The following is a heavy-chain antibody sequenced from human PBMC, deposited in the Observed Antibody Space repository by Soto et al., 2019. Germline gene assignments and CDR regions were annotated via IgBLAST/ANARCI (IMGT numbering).Heavy chain of an antibody. D-gene: IGHD3-9*01. Sequence: SETLPLTSTLSGGSVSSGSYHRSWIRQPPGKGLEWIGYIYYSGSTNYNPSLKSRVTISVDTSKNQFSLKLSSVTAADTAVYYCARAVRYFDSFDYWGQGTLVTVSS. CDR3: ARAVRYFDSFDY. CDR1: GGSVSSGSYH. CDR2: IYYSGST. J-gene: IGHJ4*02. V-gene: IGHV4-61*01.